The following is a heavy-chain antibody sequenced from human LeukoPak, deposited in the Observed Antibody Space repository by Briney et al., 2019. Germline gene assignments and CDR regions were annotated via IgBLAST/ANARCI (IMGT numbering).Heavy chain of an antibody. D-gene: IGHD1-14*01. J-gene: IGHJ1*01. CDR3: ARTTLSGSPSD. CDR1: GFNFHEYE. V-gene: IGHV3-48*03. CDR2: ITASGTTI. Sequence: GGSLRLSCAASGFNFHEYEMKWVRQAPEKGLEWLAYITASGTTIHYADSVRGGFYISRDNEKNSLYLQMDSLRVDDTGVYYCARTTLSGSPSDWGQGTLLIVSS.